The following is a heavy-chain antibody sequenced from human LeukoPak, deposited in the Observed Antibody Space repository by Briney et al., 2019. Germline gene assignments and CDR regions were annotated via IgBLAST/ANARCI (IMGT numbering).Heavy chain of an antibody. CDR1: GYTFTGDY. CDR2: INPNSGGT. J-gene: IGHJ3*02. V-gene: IGHV1-2*02. D-gene: IGHD3-10*01. Sequence: ASVKVSCKASGYTFTGDYMHWVRQAPGQGLEWVGWINPNSGGTNYAQNFQGRVTMTRDTSISTAYMELSRLRSDDTAVYYCARSYGEADAFDIWGQGTMVTVSS. CDR3: ARSYGEADAFDI.